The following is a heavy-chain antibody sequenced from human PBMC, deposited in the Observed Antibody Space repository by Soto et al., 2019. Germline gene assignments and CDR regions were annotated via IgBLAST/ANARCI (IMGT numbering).Heavy chain of an antibody. J-gene: IGHJ3*01. D-gene: IGHD1-26*01. CDR3: ARPYSGGPNDPFDV. V-gene: IGHV5-51*01. Sequence: PGESLKISCRGSGYSFTNYWIGWVRQMPGKGLEWMGIIYPGDSHAIYSPSFQGQVTMSADKSISTAYLQWSSLKASDTAMYYCARPYSGGPNDPFDVWGQGTMVTVSS. CDR1: GYSFTNYW. CDR2: IYPGDSHA.